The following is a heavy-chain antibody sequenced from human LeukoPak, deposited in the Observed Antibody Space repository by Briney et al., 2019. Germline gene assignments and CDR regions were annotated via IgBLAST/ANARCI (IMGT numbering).Heavy chain of an antibody. CDR1: GFTFSSYG. J-gene: IGHJ4*02. CDR2: IRYDGSNK. V-gene: IGHV3-30*02. D-gene: IGHD2-2*02. CDR3: AKDLRYRYCSSTSCYREGDH. Sequence: GGSLRLSCAASGFTFSSYGMHWVRQAPGKGLEWVAFIRYDGSNKYYADSVKGRFTISRDNSKNTLYLQMNSLRAEDTAVYYCAKDLRYRYCSSTSCYREGDHWGQGTLVTVSS.